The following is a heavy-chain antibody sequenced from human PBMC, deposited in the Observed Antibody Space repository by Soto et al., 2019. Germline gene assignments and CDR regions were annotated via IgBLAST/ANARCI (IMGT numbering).Heavy chain of an antibody. CDR2: IYYSGST. CDR1: GGSISSYY. CDR3: ARDQHNWFDP. J-gene: IGHJ5*02. Sequence: PSETLSLTCPVSGGSISSYYWSWIRQPPGKGLEWIGYIYYSGSTNYNPSLKSRVTISVDTSKNQFSLKLSSVTAADTAVYYCARDQHNWFDPWGQGTLVTVSS. V-gene: IGHV4-59*01.